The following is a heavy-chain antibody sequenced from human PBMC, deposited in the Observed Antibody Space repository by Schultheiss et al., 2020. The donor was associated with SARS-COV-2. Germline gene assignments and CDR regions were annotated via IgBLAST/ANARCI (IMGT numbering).Heavy chain of an antibody. CDR3: ARGQLQLESP. Sequence: GGSLRLSCAASGFTFSSYAMSWVRQAPGKGLEWVSAISSNGGSTYYADSVKGRFTISRDNAKNSLYLQMNSLRAEDTAVYYCARGQLQLESPWGQGTLVTVSS. J-gene: IGHJ5*02. V-gene: IGHV3-23*01. CDR1: GFTFSSYA. CDR2: ISSNGGST. D-gene: IGHD6-13*01.